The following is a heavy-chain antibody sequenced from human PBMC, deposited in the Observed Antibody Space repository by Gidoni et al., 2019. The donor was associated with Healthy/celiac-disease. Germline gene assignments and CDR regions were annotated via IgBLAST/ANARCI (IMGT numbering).Heavy chain of an antibody. Sequence: QVQLQQWGAGLLKPSETLSLTCAVYGGSFSGYYWSGIRPPPGKGLEWIGEINHSGSTNYNPSLKSRVTISVDTSKNQFSLKLSSVTAADTAVYYCAAYYGSGPPSWGQGTLVTVSS. V-gene: IGHV4-34*01. J-gene: IGHJ5*02. CDR3: AAYYGSGPPS. CDR1: GGSFSGYY. D-gene: IGHD3-10*01. CDR2: INHSGST.